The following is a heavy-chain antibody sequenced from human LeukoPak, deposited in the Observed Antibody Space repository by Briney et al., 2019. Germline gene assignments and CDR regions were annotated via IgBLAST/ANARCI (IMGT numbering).Heavy chain of an antibody. CDR1: GFFVTSNY. CDR3: ARWSSSGWYRAGYFDY. J-gene: IGHJ4*02. V-gene: IGHV3-53*01. D-gene: IGHD6-19*01. Sequence: GSLRLSCAASGFFVTSNYMSWVRQAPGKGLEWVSFIYSGGSTVYADPVKSRFTISRDKSKNTLYLDMSSLRHQDTAVYYCARWSSSGWYRAGYFDYWGQGSLVTVSS. CDR2: IYSGGST.